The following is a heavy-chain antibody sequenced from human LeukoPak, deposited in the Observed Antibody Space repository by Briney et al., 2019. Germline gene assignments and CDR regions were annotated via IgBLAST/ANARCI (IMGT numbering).Heavy chain of an antibody. CDR2: ISAYNGNT. Sequence: GASVKVSCKASGYTFTSYGISWVRQAPGQGLEWMGWISAYNGNTNYAQKLQGRVTMTTDTSTSTAYMELRSLRSDDTAMYYCARSGDFWSGPPINWFDPWGQGTLVTVSS. CDR3: ARSGDFWSGPPINWFDP. CDR1: GYTFTSYG. V-gene: IGHV1-18*01. J-gene: IGHJ5*02. D-gene: IGHD3-3*01.